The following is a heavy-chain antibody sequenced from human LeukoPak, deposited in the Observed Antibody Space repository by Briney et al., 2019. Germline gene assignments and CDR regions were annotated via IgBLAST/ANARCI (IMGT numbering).Heavy chain of an antibody. V-gene: IGHV4-39*02. Sequence: SETLSLTCTVSGGSISSSSYYWGWIRQPPGKGLEWIGSIYYSGSTYYNPSLKSRVTISVDTSKNQFSLKLSSVTAADTAVYFCSREGRWLQLRFDYWGRGTLVTVSS. CDR3: SREGRWLQLRFDY. J-gene: IGHJ4*02. CDR1: GGSISSSSYY. D-gene: IGHD5-24*01. CDR2: IYYSGST.